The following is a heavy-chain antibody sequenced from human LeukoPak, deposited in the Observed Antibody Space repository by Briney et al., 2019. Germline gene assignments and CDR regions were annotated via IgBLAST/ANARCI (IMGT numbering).Heavy chain of an antibody. CDR3: AKSSGGTCFTTDAFDI. Sequence: GGSLRLSCAASGFSFGSYWMSWVRQAPGKGLEWVANINQDGSEEYYVGSVKGRFTISRDNAKDSLYLQMNSLRAEDTAVYYCAKSSGGTCFTTDAFDIWGQGTMVTVSS. V-gene: IGHV3-7*05. D-gene: IGHD2-15*01. CDR2: INQDGSEE. CDR1: GFSFGSYW. J-gene: IGHJ3*02.